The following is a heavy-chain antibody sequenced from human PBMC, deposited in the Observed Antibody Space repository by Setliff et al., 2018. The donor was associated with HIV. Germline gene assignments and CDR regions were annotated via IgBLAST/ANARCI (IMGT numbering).Heavy chain of an antibody. J-gene: IGHJ4*02. D-gene: IGHD1-7*01. CDR2: IYRSGST. V-gene: IGHV4-38-2*02. CDR3: GREGEGELPGY. CDR1: GYFISSGYY. Sequence: PSETLSLTCTVSGYFISSGYYWGWIRQPRGKGLEWIGNIYRSGSTYYNPSLKSRATISVDKSKNQFSLKLSSVTAADTAVYYCGREGEGELPGYWGQGTLVTVSS.